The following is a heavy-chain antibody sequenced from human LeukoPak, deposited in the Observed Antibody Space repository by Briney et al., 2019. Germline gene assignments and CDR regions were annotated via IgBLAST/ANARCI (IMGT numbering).Heavy chain of an antibody. D-gene: IGHD6-13*01. CDR2: ISGSGGST. CDR3: AKAVLPFIAAAGTYYFDY. J-gene: IGHJ4*02. Sequence: GGSLRLSCAASGFIFSSYAMSWVRQAPGKGLEWVSAISGSGGSTYYADSVKGRFTISRDNSKDTLYLQMNSLRAEDTAVYYCAKAVLPFIAAAGTYYFDYWGQGTLVTVSS. CDR1: GFIFSSYA. V-gene: IGHV3-23*01.